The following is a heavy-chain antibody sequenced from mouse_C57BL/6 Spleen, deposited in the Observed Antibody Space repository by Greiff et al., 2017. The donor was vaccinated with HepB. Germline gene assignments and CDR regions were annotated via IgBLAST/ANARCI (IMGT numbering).Heavy chain of an antibody. Sequence: VQLQQSGAELVRPGASVKLSCKASGYTFTDYYINWVKQRPGQGLEWIARIYPGSGNTYYHEKFKGKATLTAEKSSSTAYMQLSSLTSEDSAVYFCARKGDGYFFDYWGQGTTLTVSS. CDR3: ARKGDGYFFDY. J-gene: IGHJ2*01. V-gene: IGHV1-76*01. CDR2: IYPGSGNT. CDR1: GYTFTDYY. D-gene: IGHD2-3*01.